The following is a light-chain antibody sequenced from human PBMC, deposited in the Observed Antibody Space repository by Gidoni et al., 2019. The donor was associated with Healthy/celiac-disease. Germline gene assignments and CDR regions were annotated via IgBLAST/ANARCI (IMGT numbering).Light chain of an antibody. Sequence: DIKMTQSPSTLSAPVGDSVTITCRASQSISSWLAWYQQKPGKAPKLLIYDASSLESGVPSRFSGSGSGTEFTLTISSLQPDDFATYYCQQYNSYLYTFGQGTKLEIK. V-gene: IGKV1-5*01. CDR2: DAS. CDR3: QQYNSYLYT. J-gene: IGKJ2*01. CDR1: QSISSW.